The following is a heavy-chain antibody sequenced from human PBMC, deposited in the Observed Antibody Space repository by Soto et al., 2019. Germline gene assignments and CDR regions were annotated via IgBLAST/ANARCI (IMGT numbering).Heavy chain of an antibody. CDR2: ISGSGGST. V-gene: IGHV3-23*01. CDR3: AKDRGWPEGNWFDP. Sequence: GGSLRLSCAASGFTFSSYAISWVRQAPGKGLEWVSAISGSGGSTYYADSVKGRFTISRDNSKNTLYLQMNSLRAEDTAVYYCAKDRGWPEGNWFDPWGQGTLVTVSS. CDR1: GFTFSSYA. D-gene: IGHD6-19*01. J-gene: IGHJ5*02.